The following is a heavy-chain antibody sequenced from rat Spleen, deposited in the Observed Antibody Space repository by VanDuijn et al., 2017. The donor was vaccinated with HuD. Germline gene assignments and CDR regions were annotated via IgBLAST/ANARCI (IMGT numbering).Heavy chain of an antibody. D-gene: IGHD1-9*01. CDR2: ISYGDSSGHSGT. CDR1: GFTFSDYG. V-gene: IGHV5-29*01. J-gene: IGHJ2*01. CDR3: ARRHYGYNSYFDY. Sequence: EVQLVESGGGLVQPGRSLKLSCAASGFTFSDYGVAWVRQAPTKGLEWVATISYGDSSGHSGTYYRDSVKGRFTISRDNAKSTLSLQMDSLRSEDTATYYCARRHYGYNSYFDYWGQGVMVTVSS.